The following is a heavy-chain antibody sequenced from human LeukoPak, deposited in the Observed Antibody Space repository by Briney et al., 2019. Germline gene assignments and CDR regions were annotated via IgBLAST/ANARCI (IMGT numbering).Heavy chain of an antibody. CDR1: GFTFSSYG. CDR3: AKLGPRFCSSTSCGIDY. J-gene: IGHJ4*02. CDR2: IRYDGSNK. Sequence: GGSLRLSCAASGFTFSSYGMHWVRQAPGKGLEWVAFIRYDGSNKYYADSAKGRFTISRDNSKNTLYLQMNSLRAEDMAVYYCAKLGPRFCSSTSCGIDYWGQGTLVTVSS. D-gene: IGHD2-2*01. V-gene: IGHV3-30*02.